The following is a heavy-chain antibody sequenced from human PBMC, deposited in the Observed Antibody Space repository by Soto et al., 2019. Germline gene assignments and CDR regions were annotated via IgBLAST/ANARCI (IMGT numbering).Heavy chain of an antibody. J-gene: IGHJ4*02. Sequence: PSETLSLTCTVSGGSVSSDSPYWGWIRQPPGKGLEWIGNIYYTGSTYYNPSLKSRVTISLDTSKNQFSLKLSSVTAADTAVYYCARLGGITGYSSAWYKFEHWGQGTLVTVSS. V-gene: IGHV4-39*01. CDR3: ARLGGITGYSSAWYKFEH. CDR1: GGSVSSDSPY. CDR2: IYYTGST. D-gene: IGHD6-19*01.